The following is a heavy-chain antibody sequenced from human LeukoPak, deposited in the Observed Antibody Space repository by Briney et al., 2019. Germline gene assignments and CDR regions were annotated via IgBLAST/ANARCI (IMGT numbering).Heavy chain of an antibody. J-gene: IGHJ3*02. CDR2: IKQDGSEK. CDR1: GFTFNSYW. D-gene: IGHD5-12*01. V-gene: IGHV3-7*01. Sequence: GGSLRLSYAASGFTFNSYWMSWVRQAPGKGLEWVANIKQDGSEKYYVDSVKGRFTISRDNAKNSLYLQMNSLRAEDTAVYYCARVKEASAFDIWGQGTMVTVSS. CDR3: ARVKEASAFDI.